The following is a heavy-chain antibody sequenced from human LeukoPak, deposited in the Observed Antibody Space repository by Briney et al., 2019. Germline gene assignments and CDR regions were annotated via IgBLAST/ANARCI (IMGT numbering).Heavy chain of an antibody. J-gene: IGHJ6*03. Sequence: GGSLRLSCAASGFTFSSYGMHWVRQAPGKGLEWVAVIWYDGSNKYYADSVKGRFTIPRDNSKNTLYLQMNSLRAEDTAVYYCAKSYGSGSCPNYYYYYMDVWGKGTTVTVSS. V-gene: IGHV3-33*06. CDR1: GFTFSSYG. D-gene: IGHD3-10*01. CDR3: AKSYGSGSCPNYYYYYMDV. CDR2: IWYDGSNK.